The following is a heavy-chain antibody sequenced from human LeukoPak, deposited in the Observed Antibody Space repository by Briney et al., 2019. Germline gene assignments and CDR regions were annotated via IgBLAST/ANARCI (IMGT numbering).Heavy chain of an antibody. CDR2: IGTAGDT. Sequence: PGGSLRLSCAASGFTFSSYDMHWVRQATGKGLEWVSAIGTAGDTYYPGSVKGRFTISRENAKNSLYLQMNSPRAEDTAVYYCARVADFASFDYWGQGTLVTVSS. CDR1: GFTFSSYD. CDR3: ARVADFASFDY. V-gene: IGHV3-13*01. D-gene: IGHD3-3*01. J-gene: IGHJ4*02.